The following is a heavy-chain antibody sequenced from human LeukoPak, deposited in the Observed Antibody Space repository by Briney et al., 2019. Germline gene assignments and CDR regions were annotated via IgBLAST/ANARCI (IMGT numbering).Heavy chain of an antibody. Sequence: SVKVSCKASGGTFSSYAISWVRQAPGQGLEWMGGIIPIFGTANCAQKFQGRVTITTDESTSTAYMELSSLRSEDTAVYYCARQLPGYSYGSNWFDPWGQGTLVTVSS. CDR2: IIPIFGTA. J-gene: IGHJ5*02. D-gene: IGHD5-18*01. CDR3: ARQLPGYSYGSNWFDP. V-gene: IGHV1-69*05. CDR1: GGTFSSYA.